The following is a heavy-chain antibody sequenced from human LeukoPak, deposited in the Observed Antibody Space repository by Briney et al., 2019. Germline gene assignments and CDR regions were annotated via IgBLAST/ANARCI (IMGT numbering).Heavy chain of an antibody. CDR2: ISYIGST. D-gene: IGHD4-17*01. CDR3: ARDLITVTKGFDI. CDR1: TDFISSHY. Sequence: SETLSLTCAVSTDFISSHYWSWLRQPPGKGLEWIGYISYIGSTNYNPSLKSRVTISIDTSKNQFSLKLRSVTAADTAVYYCARDLITVTKGFDIWGQGTMVSVSS. V-gene: IGHV4-59*11. J-gene: IGHJ3*02.